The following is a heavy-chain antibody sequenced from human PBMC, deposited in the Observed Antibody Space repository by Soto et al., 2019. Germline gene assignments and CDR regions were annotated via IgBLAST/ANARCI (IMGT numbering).Heavy chain of an antibody. D-gene: IGHD2-15*01. J-gene: IGHJ5*01. CDR3: VRCYCSVGSCYACWHFDF. CDR1: GYTFNSYA. V-gene: IGHV1-18*01. Sequence: QVPLVQSGGEVKKPGASVKVSCQASGYTFNSYAISWVRQAPGQGLEWMGWISPSTGDTDQAQNFQDRVIMTLDISTTTAYMELRSLRSDDTAVYYCVRCYCSVGSCYACWHFDFWGRGTLVTVSS. CDR2: ISPSTGDT.